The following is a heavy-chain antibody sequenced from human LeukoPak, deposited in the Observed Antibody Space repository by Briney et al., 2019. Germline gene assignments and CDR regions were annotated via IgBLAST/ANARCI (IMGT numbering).Heavy chain of an antibody. CDR1: GLTFGRYS. J-gene: IGHJ4*02. V-gene: IGHV3-21*01. CDR3: ARDRGSSWPLTAG. D-gene: IGHD6-13*01. CDR2: ISSSGTST. Sequence: PGGSLRLSCAASGLTFGRYSMNWVRQAPGKGLEWVSCISSSGTSTFYADSVKGRFTISRDNAKNSLFLQMNSLRAEDTAVYYCARDRGSSWPLTAGWGQGTLVTVSS.